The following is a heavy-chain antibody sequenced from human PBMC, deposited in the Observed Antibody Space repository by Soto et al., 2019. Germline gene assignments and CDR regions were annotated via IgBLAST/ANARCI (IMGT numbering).Heavy chain of an antibody. J-gene: IGHJ5*02. D-gene: IGHD6-19*01. CDR2: IYYSGST. Sequence: SETLSLTCTVSGGSISSYYWSWIRQPPGKGLEWIGYIYYSGSTNYNPSLKSRVTISVDTSKNQFSLKLSSVTAADTAVYYCARFPIPGIAVAGRFDPWGQGTLVTVSS. CDR1: GGSISSYY. CDR3: ARFPIPGIAVAGRFDP. V-gene: IGHV4-59*01.